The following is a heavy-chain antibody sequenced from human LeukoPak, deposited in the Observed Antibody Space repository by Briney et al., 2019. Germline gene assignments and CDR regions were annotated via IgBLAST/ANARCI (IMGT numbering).Heavy chain of an antibody. V-gene: IGHV3-9*01. CDR2: ISWNSGSM. D-gene: IGHD6-19*01. J-gene: IGHJ4*02. Sequence: PGRSLRLSCVASGFTFDDYGMHWVRKAPGKGMEWVSGISWNSGSMVYADSVKGRFTISRDNAKNSLYLQMNSLRAEDTAVYYCASGYSSGPVYWGQGNLVTVSS. CDR3: ASGYSSGPVY. CDR1: GFTFDDYG.